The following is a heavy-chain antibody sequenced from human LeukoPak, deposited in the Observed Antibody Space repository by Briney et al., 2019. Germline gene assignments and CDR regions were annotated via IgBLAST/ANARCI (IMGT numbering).Heavy chain of an antibody. CDR1: GFTFSSYE. J-gene: IGHJ6*03. V-gene: IGHV3-48*03. CDR2: ISSSGSTI. Sequence: SGGSLRLSCAASGFTFSSYEMNWVRQAPGKGLEWVSYISSSGSTIYYTDSVKGRFTISRDNAKNSLYLQMNSLRAEDTAVYYCARKGSSSSWSYYMDVWGKGTTVTVSS. D-gene: IGHD6-13*01. CDR3: ARKGSSSSWSYYMDV.